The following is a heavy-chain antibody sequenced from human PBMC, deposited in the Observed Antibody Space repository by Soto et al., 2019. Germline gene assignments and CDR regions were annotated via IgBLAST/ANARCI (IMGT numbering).Heavy chain of an antibody. CDR1: GYTFTAYY. J-gene: IGHJ6*02. CDR2: INPKFGDT. Sequence: QVQLVQSGAEVKEPGDSVRVSCEASGYTFTAYYIHWVRQAPGQGLEWMGWINPKFGDTTYAQDFQSRVSMTRDMSISTVYIELSRLTSDDTAIYYCARNMDYYYGPGSGNGHGFWGQGTTVTVFS. CDR3: ARNMDYYYGPGSGNGHGF. D-gene: IGHD3-10*01. V-gene: IGHV1-2*02.